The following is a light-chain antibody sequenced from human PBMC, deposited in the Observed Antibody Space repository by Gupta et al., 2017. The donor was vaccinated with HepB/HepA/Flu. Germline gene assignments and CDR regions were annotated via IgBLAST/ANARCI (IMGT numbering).Light chain of an antibody. V-gene: IGLV3-21*04. CDR3: QVWDNNTKLVV. J-gene: IGLJ2*01. CDR2: YDR. CDR1: NIGSKT. Sequence: SYVLTQPPSVSVAPRRTARITCGGNNIGSKTVHWYQQKPGQAPVVVNYYDRDRPSGIAERFSGFNSGNTATPNINKVEAGDEADDYCQVWDNNTKLVVFGGGTKLTVL.